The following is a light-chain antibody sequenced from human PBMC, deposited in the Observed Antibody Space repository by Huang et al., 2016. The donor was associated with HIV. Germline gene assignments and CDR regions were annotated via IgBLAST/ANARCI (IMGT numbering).Light chain of an antibody. CDR2: DAS. J-gene: IGKJ2*01. CDR1: QSIDNY. Sequence: EIVLTQSPVTLSLSPGERATLSCRASQSIDNYLAWYQQKPGQAPRRIIYDASDRVTCVPAMVKGRGSGTDFTLTISSLEAEDFSVYYGQQRSHWRTFGQGTKLEIK. V-gene: IGKV3-11*01. CDR3: QQRSHWRT.